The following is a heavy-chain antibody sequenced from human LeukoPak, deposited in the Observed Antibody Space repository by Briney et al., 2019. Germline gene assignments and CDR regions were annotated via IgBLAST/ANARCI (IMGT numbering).Heavy chain of an antibody. CDR1: GYTFTSYD. CDR3: ARGASRVWWCQTGCYYYYGMDV. J-gene: IGHJ6*02. Sequence: ASVKVSCKASGYTFTSYDINWVRQATGQGLEWMGWMNPNSGNTGYAQKFQGRVTMTRNTSISTAYMELSSLRSEDTAVYYCARGASRVWWCQTGCYYYYGMDVWGQGTTVTVSS. CDR2: MNPNSGNT. V-gene: IGHV1-8*01. D-gene: IGHD2-21*01.